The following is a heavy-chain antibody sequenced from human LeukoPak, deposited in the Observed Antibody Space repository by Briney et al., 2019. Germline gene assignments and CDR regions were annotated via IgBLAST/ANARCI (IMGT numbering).Heavy chain of an antibody. J-gene: IGHJ3*02. D-gene: IGHD4-17*01. CDR2: IYYSGST. CDR1: GGSISSGDYY. Sequence: SVTLSLTCTVSGGSISSGDYYWSWIRQPPGKGLEWIGSIYYSGSTYYNPSLKSRVTISVDTSKNQFSLKLSSVTAADTAVYYCARLQGYGLYAFDIWGQGTMVTVSS. CDR3: ARLQGYGLYAFDI. V-gene: IGHV4-39*01.